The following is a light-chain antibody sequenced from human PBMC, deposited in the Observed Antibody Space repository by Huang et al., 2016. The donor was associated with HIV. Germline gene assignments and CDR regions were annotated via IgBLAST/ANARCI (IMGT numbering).Light chain of an antibody. CDR1: QDISNY. J-gene: IGKJ1*01. V-gene: IGKV1-17*03. Sequence: DIQLTQSPSAMSASVGDRVSITCRASQDISNYLAWFQQKPGGAPKRLIYAASSLQRGVPSRFSGSRSGTKFTLTISSLQPEDFATYYCLQYHSYPWTFGQGTKVEIK. CDR3: LQYHSYPWT. CDR2: AAS.